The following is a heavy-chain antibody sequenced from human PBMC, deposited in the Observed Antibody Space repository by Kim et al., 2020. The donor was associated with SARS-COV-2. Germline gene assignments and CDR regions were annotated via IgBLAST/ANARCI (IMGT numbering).Heavy chain of an antibody. CDR3: ARRQFTSGWYYFDY. V-gene: IGHV3-74*01. Sequence: GSLRLSCAASGFTFSSHWMHWVRQAPGKGLVWVSRINSDGSTTSNADSVKGRFTISRDNAKNTLYLQMNSLRAEDTGVYYCARRQFTSGWYYFDYWGQGTLVTVSS. D-gene: IGHD6-19*01. J-gene: IGHJ4*02. CDR1: GFTFSSHW. CDR2: INSDGSTT.